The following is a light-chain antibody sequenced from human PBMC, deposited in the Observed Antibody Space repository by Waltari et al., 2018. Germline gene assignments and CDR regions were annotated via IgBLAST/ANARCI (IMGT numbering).Light chain of an antibody. CDR3: QQLYNWPRGA. Sequence: EIVFTPSPVTLSFSPGEMATLSCRPSQTVSTYLAWYQQKPGQAHRVLIYDSINRATGIPARFSGSGSGTDFTLTISSLEPEDFAVYYCQQLYNWPRGAFGQGTKLEI. V-gene: IGKV3-11*01. CDR1: QTVSTY. J-gene: IGKJ2*01. CDR2: DSI.